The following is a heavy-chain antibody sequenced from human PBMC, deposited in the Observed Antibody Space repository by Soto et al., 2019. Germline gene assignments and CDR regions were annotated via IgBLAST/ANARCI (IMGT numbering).Heavy chain of an antibody. Sequence: EVQLLESGGDLVQPGGSLRLSCAASGFTFSSYAMSWVRQAPGKGLEWVSTITGSGSTTYYADSVKGRFTLSRDNSKNTLYLQMNSLRAEDTAVYYCAKDPYGEYYYYYMDVWGKGTTVTVSS. V-gene: IGHV3-23*01. CDR3: AKDPYGEYYYYYMDV. CDR2: ITGSGSTT. D-gene: IGHD4-17*01. J-gene: IGHJ6*03. CDR1: GFTFSSYA.